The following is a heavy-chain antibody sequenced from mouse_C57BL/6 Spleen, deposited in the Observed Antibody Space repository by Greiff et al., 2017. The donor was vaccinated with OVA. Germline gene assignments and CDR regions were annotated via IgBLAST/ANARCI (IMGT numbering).Heavy chain of an antibody. CDR3: ARSKAYYGYDDYAMDY. D-gene: IGHD2-2*01. CDR1: GYAFSSSW. J-gene: IGHJ4*01. Sequence: VQVVESGPELVKPGASVKISCKASGYAFSSSWMNWVKQRPGKGLEWIGRIYPGDGDTNYNGKFKGKATLTADKSSSTAYMQLSSLTSEDSAVYFCARSKAYYGYDDYAMDYWGQGTSVTVSS. CDR2: IYPGDGDT. V-gene: IGHV1-82*01.